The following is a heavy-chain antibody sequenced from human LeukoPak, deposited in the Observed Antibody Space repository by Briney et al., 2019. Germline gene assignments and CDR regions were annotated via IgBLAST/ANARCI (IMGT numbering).Heavy chain of an antibody. CDR3: ARALQLDYYYYYMDV. CDR1: GYTFTGYY. CDR2: INPNSGGT. Sequence: ASVKVSCKASGYTFTGYYMHWVRQAPGQGLEWMGWINPNSGGTNYAQKFQGRVTMTRDTSISTAYMELSRLRSEDTAVYYCARALQLDYYYYYMDVWGKGTTVTVSS. V-gene: IGHV1-2*02. D-gene: IGHD4-11*01. J-gene: IGHJ6*03.